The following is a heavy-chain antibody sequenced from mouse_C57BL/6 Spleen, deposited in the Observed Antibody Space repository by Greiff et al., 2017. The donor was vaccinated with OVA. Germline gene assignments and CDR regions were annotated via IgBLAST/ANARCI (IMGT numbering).Heavy chain of an antibody. CDR2: IDPSDSYT. Sequence: QLQQPGAELVRPGTSVKLSCKASGYTFTSYWMHWVKQRPGQGLEWIGVIDPSDSYTNYNQKFKGKATLTVDTSSSTAYMQLSSLTSEDSAVYYCASGGSSGYVDYWGQGTTLTVSS. CDR3: ASGGSSGYVDY. CDR1: GYTFTSYW. J-gene: IGHJ2*01. D-gene: IGHD3-2*02. V-gene: IGHV1-59*01.